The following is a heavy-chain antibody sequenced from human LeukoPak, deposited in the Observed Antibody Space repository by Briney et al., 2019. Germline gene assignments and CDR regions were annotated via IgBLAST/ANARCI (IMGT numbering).Heavy chain of an antibody. Sequence: SVTLSLTCTVSGGSISSYYWSWIRQPPGKGLEWIGYIYYTGSANYNPSLKSRVTISVDTSKNQFSLKLSSVTAADTAVYYCARDPGGYSYGSLYFDYWGQGTLVTVSS. D-gene: IGHD5-18*01. V-gene: IGHV4-59*01. CDR1: GGSISSYY. CDR2: IYYTGSA. J-gene: IGHJ4*02. CDR3: ARDPGGYSYGSLYFDY.